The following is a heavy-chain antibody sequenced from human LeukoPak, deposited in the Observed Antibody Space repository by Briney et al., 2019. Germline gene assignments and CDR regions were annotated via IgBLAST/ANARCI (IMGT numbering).Heavy chain of an antibody. J-gene: IGHJ4*02. D-gene: IGHD3-10*01. CDR2: IYYSGST. Sequence: SEALSLTCTVSGGSISSYYWSWIRQPPGKGLEWIGYIYYSGSTNYNPSLKSRVTISVDTSKNQFSLKLSSVTAADTAVYYCARASPYYYGSGSYYTEPRPRIFDYWGQGTLVTVSS. V-gene: IGHV4-59*01. CDR1: GGSISSYY. CDR3: ARASPYYYGSGSYYTEPRPRIFDY.